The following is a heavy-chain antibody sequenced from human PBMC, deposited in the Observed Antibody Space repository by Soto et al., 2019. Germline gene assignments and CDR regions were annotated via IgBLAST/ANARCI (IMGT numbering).Heavy chain of an antibody. CDR1: GYMFNTYG. J-gene: IGHJ4*02. D-gene: IGHD3-10*01. V-gene: IGHV1-18*01. Sequence: QVQLLPSGAEVKKPGASVKVSCKASGYMFNTYGITWVRQAPGQGLEWMGWISVYNGNIDYAQKFEGRVTMTIDTSTSTAYMELKSLTSDDTAVYYCARTYGSGDYFLPFEYWGQGTPVSVSS. CDR2: ISVYNGNI. CDR3: ARTYGSGDYFLPFEY.